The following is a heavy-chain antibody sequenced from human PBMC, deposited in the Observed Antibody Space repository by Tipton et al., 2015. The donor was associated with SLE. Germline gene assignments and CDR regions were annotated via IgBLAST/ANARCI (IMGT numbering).Heavy chain of an antibody. J-gene: IGHJ5*02. CDR1: GFTVSGNY. V-gene: IGHV3-53*01. CDR2: IYAGGST. D-gene: IGHD1-1*01. Sequence: SLRLSCAASGFTVSGNYMSWVRQAPGKGLEWVSIIYAGGSTYYADSVKGRFIISRDNAKNSLYLQMNSLRAEDTAIYYRARDHGFTSDWYEDLWGQGTLVTVSS. CDR3: ARDHGFTSDWYEDL.